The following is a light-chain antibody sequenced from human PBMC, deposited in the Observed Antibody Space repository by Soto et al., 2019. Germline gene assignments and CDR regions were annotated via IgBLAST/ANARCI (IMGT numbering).Light chain of an antibody. CDR2: AAS. CDR3: QQSYSTLTWT. CDR1: QGIRKD. J-gene: IGKJ1*01. Sequence: IQMTQSPSSLSASVGDRVTMTCRASQGIRKDLAWYQQKPGKAPKLLIYAASSLQSGVPSRFSGSGSGTGFTLTISSLQPDDFATYYCQQSYSTLTWTFGQGTKVDI. V-gene: IGKV1-39*01.